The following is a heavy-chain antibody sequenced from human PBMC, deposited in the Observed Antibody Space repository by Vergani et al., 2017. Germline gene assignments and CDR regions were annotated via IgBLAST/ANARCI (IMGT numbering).Heavy chain of an antibody. CDR1: GFTFSSYA. CDR2: ISGSGGST. J-gene: IGHJ4*02. Sequence: EVQLLESGGGSAQPGESLRLSCVASGFTFSSYAMSWVRQAPGKGLEWVSAISGSGGSTYYADSVKGRFTISRDNSKNTLYLQMNSLTAEDTAIYFCAGPQGTSAYYYGGFDYWGQGILVTVSS. V-gene: IGHV3-23*01. CDR3: AGPQGTSAYYYGGFDY. D-gene: IGHD3-22*01.